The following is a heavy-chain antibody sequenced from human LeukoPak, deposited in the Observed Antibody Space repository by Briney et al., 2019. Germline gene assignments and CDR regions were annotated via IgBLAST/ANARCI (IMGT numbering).Heavy chain of an antibody. CDR2: ISSGSRTI. CDR3: ARDPAGVIVNSRFDY. D-gene: IGHD3-16*02. Sequence: PGGSLRLSCAASGFTFGSYSMNWVGQAPGGGLEWISYISSGSRTIYYADSVEGRFSVSRDNAKNSLYLQMNRLRAEDTAVYYCARDPAGVIVNSRFDYWGQGTLVTVSS. V-gene: IGHV3-48*01. CDR1: GFTFGSYS. J-gene: IGHJ4*02.